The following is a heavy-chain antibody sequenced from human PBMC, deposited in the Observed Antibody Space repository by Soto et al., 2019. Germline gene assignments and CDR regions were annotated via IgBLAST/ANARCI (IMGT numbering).Heavy chain of an antibody. CDR1: GGTFSSYA. D-gene: IGHD6-25*01. J-gene: IGHJ6*02. V-gene: IGHV1-69*01. CDR3: ARSAGSYYYYGMDV. CDR2: IIPIFGTA. Sequence: VQLVESGGGLVKPGSSVKVSCKASGGTFSSYAISWVRQAPGQGLEWMGGIIPIFGTANYAQKFQGRVTITADESTSTAYMELSSLRSEDTAVYYCARSAGSYYYYGMDVWGQGTTVTVSS.